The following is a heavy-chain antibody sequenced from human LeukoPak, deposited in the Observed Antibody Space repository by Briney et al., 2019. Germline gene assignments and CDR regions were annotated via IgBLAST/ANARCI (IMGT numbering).Heavy chain of an antibody. J-gene: IGHJ4*02. CDR1: GFTFSTYN. V-gene: IGHV3-48*02. D-gene: IGHD2-2*01. CDR2: INSGSGGNGTI. Sequence: VGSLRLSRAASGFTFSTYNMNWVRQTPGKGLEWVSYINSGSGGNGTIYYADSLKGRFTIYRDKAKNSLYLQMNSLRDEDTAVYYCARSKYEILDYWGQGTLATVSS. CDR3: ARSKYEILDY.